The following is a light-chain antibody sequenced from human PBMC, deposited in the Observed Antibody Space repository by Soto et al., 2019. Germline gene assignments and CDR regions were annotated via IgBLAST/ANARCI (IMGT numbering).Light chain of an antibody. V-gene: IGKV3-20*01. CDR3: QQYDSSRIT. Sequence: EIVLTQSPGTLSLSPGERATLSCRASQSISRGYLAWYQEKPGQAPRLLIYGVSNRATGIPDRFSGSGSGTDFPLTISRLEPEDFAVYYCQQYDSSRITFGQGTRLEIK. CDR1: QSISRGY. J-gene: IGKJ5*01. CDR2: GVS.